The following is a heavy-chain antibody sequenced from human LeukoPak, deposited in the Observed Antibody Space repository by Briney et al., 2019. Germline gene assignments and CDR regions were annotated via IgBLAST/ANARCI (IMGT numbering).Heavy chain of an antibody. CDR3: ASWVGWPDYFDY. CDR2: IYYSGST. J-gene: IGHJ4*02. V-gene: IGHV4-59*08. D-gene: IGHD2-15*01. Sequence: SETLSLTCTVSGGSISSYYWSWIRQPPGKGLEWIGYIYYSGSTYYNPSLKSRVTISVDTSKNQFSLKLSSVTAADTAVYYCASWVGWPDYFDYWGQGTLVTVSS. CDR1: GGSISSYY.